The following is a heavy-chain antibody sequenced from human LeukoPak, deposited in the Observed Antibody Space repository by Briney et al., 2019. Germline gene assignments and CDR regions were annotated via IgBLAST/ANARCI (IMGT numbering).Heavy chain of an antibody. D-gene: IGHD2-21*02. Sequence: SQTLSLTCTVSGGSISSGGYYWSWIRQHPGKGLEWIGYIYYSGSTYYNPSLKSRVTISVDTSKNQFSLKLSSVTAADTAVYYCARTHHCGGDCYAFDYWGQGTPVTVSS. V-gene: IGHV4-31*03. J-gene: IGHJ4*02. CDR2: IYYSGST. CDR1: GGSISSGGYY. CDR3: ARTHHCGGDCYAFDY.